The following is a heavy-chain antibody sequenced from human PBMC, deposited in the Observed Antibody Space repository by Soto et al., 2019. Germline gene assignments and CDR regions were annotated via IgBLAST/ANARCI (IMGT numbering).Heavy chain of an antibody. V-gene: IGHV1-18*04. CDR3: ARDEYYYDSSGYGVDY. Sequence: ASVKFSCKASGYTFTSYGISWVRQAPGQGLEWMGWISAYNGNTNYAQKLQGRVTMTTDTSTSTAYMELRSLRSDDTAVYYCARDEYYYDSSGYGVDYWGQGTLVTVSS. D-gene: IGHD3-22*01. J-gene: IGHJ4*02. CDR1: GYTFTSYG. CDR2: ISAYNGNT.